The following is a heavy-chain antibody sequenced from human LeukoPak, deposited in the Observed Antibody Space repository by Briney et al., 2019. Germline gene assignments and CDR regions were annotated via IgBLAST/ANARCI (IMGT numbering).Heavy chain of an antibody. CDR1: GFTFSNAW. CDR3: TTADVYGDYDFDY. D-gene: IGHD4-17*01. CDR2: IKSKTDGGTT. J-gene: IGHJ4*01. Sequence: PGGSLRLSCAGSGFTFSNAWMSWVRQARGKGLEWGGRIKSKTDGGTTDYAAPVKGRFTISRADSKNTLYLQMTSLKTDDTAVYYCTTADVYGDYDFDYWGPGTLVTVSS. V-gene: IGHV3-15*01.